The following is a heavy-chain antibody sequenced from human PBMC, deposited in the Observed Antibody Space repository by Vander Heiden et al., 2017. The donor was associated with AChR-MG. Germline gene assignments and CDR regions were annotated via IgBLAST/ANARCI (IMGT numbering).Heavy chain of an antibody. V-gene: IGHV4-30-4*01. CDR3: ARGYCTGGSCHFEDY. CDR2: IYYSGSA. Sequence: QVQLQESGPGLVKPSQTLSLTCTVSGGSISSGDHYWSWIRQPPGKGLEWIGYIYYSGSAYYNPPLKSRVTISVDTSKNQFSLKMRSVTAADTAVYYCARGYCTGGSCHFEDYWGQGSLVTVSS. J-gene: IGHJ4*02. D-gene: IGHD2-15*01. CDR1: GGSISSGDHY.